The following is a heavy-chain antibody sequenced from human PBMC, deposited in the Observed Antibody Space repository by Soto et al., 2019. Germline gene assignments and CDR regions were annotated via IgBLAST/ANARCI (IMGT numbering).Heavy chain of an antibody. CDR2: INPSGGGT. CDR1: GYTFTSYY. Sequence: VASVKVSCKTSGYTFTSYYLHWVRQAPGQGLEWMCIINPSGGGTSYAQKFQSRVTMTIDSSTSTVYMELSSLIYDDTAVYYCTRDRGTSMITKLFDYWGQGTLVTVSS. J-gene: IGHJ4*02. D-gene: IGHD3-16*01. V-gene: IGHV1-46*03. CDR3: TRDRGTSMITKLFDY.